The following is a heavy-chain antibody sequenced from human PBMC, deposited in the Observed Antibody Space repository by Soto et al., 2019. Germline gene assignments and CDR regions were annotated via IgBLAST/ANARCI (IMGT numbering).Heavy chain of an antibody. D-gene: IGHD2-15*01. Sequence: QVQLVESGGGVVQPGTSLRLSCAASGFTFSSYGMHWVRQAPGKGLEWVAVIWYDGSNKYYADSVKGRFTISRDNSKNTLYLQMNSLRAEDTAVYYYARDALYCSGGSCYRPDAFDIWGQGTMVTVSS. V-gene: IGHV3-33*01. CDR3: ARDALYCSGGSCYRPDAFDI. CDR2: IWYDGSNK. CDR1: GFTFSSYG. J-gene: IGHJ3*02.